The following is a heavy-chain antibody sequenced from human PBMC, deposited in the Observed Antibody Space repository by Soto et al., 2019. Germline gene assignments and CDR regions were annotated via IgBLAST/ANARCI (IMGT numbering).Heavy chain of an antibody. D-gene: IGHD6-13*01. V-gene: IGHV4-34*01. CDR1: GGSFSGYY. CDR2: INHSGST. J-gene: IGHJ5*02. CDR3: ARAHRDRQLVWWFDP. Sequence: SDTLSLTCAVYGGSFSGYYWSWFRQPPGKWLEWIGEINHSGSTNYNPSLKSRVTISVDTSKNQFSLKLSSVTAADTAVYYCARAHRDRQLVWWFDPWGQGXLVTVYS.